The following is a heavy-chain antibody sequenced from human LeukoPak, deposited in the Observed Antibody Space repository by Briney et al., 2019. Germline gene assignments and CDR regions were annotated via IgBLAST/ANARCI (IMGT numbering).Heavy chain of an antibody. D-gene: IGHD5-12*01. J-gene: IGHJ4*02. CDR2: IYYNGST. CDR1: GGSISSGDYY. V-gene: IGHV4-30-4*01. Sequence: PSETLSLTCTVSGGSISSGDYYWSWIRQPPGKGLEGIVYIYYNGSTYYNPSLKSRVTISVDTSKNQFSLKLSSVTAADTAVYYCARGGGYSGYDSYYFDYWGQGTLVTVSS. CDR3: ARGGGYSGYDSYYFDY.